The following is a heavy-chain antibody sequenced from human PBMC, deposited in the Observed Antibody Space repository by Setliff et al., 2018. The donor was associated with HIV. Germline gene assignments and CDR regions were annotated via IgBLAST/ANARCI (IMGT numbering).Heavy chain of an antibody. CDR3: ARHARSITMTTDWYFDL. J-gene: IGHJ2*01. CDR2: IYYSGST. V-gene: IGHV4-59*08. Sequence: ETLSLTCTVSGGSITNYYWSWIRQPPGKGLEWIGFIYYSGSTNYNPSPKSRVTISVDTSKHQFSLKLSSVTAADTAVYYCARHARSITMTTDWYFDLWGRGTLVTVSS. D-gene: IGHD3-22*01. CDR1: GGSITNYY.